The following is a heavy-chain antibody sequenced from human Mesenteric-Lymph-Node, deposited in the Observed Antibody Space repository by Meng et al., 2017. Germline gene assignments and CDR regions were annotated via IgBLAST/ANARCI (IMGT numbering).Heavy chain of an antibody. CDR2: INHSGST. V-gene: IGHV4-34*01. CDR3: ARGRWAPLGY. CDR1: GGSFSGYY. D-gene: IGHD6-13*01. J-gene: IGHJ4*02. Sequence: QVQLQQWGAGLLKPSETLSLTCAVYGGSFSGYYWSWIRQPPGKGLEXIGEINHSGSTNYNPSLKSRVTISVDTSKNQFSLKLSSVTAADTAVYYCARGRWAPLGYWGQGTLVTVSS.